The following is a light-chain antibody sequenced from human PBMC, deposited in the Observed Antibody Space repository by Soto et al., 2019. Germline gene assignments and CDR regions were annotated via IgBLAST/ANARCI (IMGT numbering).Light chain of an antibody. V-gene: IGKV1-5*03. CDR3: HQYDTYAWT. CDR2: KAS. CDR1: QSISDW. J-gene: IGKJ1*01. Sequence: DIQMTQSPSTLSASVGDRVTITCRASQSISDWLAWYQQKAGKAPKLLIYKASSLESGVPSRFSGSGSGTEFTLTISSLQPDDFATYYCHQYDTYAWTFGQGTKVEIK.